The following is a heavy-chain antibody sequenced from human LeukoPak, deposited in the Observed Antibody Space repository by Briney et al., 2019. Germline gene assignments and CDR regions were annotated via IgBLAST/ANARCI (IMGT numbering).Heavy chain of an antibody. Sequence: GGSLRLSCAAFGFAFSGYEMNWVRQAPGKGLEWVSYIAGSDTTTYYADSVKGRFTISRDNAKNSLYLRMNSLRAEDTALYYCTTLGYHLDSWGQGTLVTVSS. J-gene: IGHJ4*02. CDR3: TTLGYHLDS. CDR1: GFAFSGYE. D-gene: IGHD3-22*01. V-gene: IGHV3-48*03. CDR2: IAGSDTTT.